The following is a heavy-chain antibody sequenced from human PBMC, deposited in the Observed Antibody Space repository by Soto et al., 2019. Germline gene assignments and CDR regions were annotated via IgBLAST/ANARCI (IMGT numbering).Heavy chain of an antibody. Sequence: SETLSLTCTVSGGSISSYYWSWIRQPPGKGLEWIGYFYYSGSTNYNPSLKSRVTISVDTSKDQFSLKLSSVTAADTAVYYCAREGLYDFWSGYYQDYYYYYGMDVWGQGTTVTVSS. V-gene: IGHV4-59*01. CDR1: GGSISSYY. CDR2: FYYSGST. J-gene: IGHJ6*02. CDR3: AREGLYDFWSGYYQDYYYYYGMDV. D-gene: IGHD3-3*01.